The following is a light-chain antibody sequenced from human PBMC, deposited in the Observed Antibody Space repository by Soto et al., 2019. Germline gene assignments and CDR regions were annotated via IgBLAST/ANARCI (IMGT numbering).Light chain of an antibody. CDR1: SSDVGGYNY. Sequence: QSVLTQPPSASGSPGQSVTISCAGTSSDVGGYNYVSWYQQYPDKVPKLMIYEVSERPSGVPDRFSGSKSGNTAFLTVSGLQAEDEADYYCLSYADTAYVFGTGTKVTVL. CDR3: LSYADTAYV. J-gene: IGLJ1*01. V-gene: IGLV2-8*01. CDR2: EVS.